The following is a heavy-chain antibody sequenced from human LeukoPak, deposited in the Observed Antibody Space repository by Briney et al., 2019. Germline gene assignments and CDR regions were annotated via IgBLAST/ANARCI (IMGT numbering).Heavy chain of an antibody. Sequence: GASVKVSCKASGYTFTSYDINWVRQATGQGLEWMGWMNPNSGNTGYAQKFQGRVTMTRNTSISTAYMELSRLRSDDTAVYYCARGELELPVYYWGQGTLVTVSS. D-gene: IGHD1-7*01. J-gene: IGHJ4*02. CDR3: ARGELELPVYY. CDR2: MNPNSGNT. V-gene: IGHV1-8*01. CDR1: GYTFTSYD.